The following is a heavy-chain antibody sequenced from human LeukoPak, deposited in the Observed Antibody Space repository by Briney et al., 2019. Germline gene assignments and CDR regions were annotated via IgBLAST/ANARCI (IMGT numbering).Heavy chain of an antibody. Sequence: GGSLRLSCAASGFTFSSYGMHWVRQAPGKGLEWVAVISYDGSNKYYADSVKGRFTISRDNSKNTLYLQMNSLRAEDTAVYYCAKCDYDILPTNAFDIWGQGTMVTVSS. CDR1: GFTFSSYG. D-gene: IGHD3-9*01. J-gene: IGHJ3*02. CDR2: ISYDGSNK. CDR3: AKCDYDILPTNAFDI. V-gene: IGHV3-30*18.